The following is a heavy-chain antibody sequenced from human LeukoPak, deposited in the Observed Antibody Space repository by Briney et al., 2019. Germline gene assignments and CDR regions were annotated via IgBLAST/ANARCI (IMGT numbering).Heavy chain of an antibody. CDR1: GFTFTAAY. V-gene: IGHV3-15*01. CDR2: FKSKAGGGTP. D-gene: IGHD1-20*01. J-gene: IGHJ4*02. Sequence: PGGSLRLSCAASGFTFTAAYMTWVRQAPGKGLEWVGRFKSKAGGGTPDYAAFAKDRFTISRDDSESKLYLEIKGLKIEDTGVYYRSADLPDCITFIREPAFWGQGTLVTVSS. CDR3: SADLPDCITFIREPAF.